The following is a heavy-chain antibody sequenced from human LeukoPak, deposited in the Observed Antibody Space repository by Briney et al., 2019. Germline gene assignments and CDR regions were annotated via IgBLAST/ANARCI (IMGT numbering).Heavy chain of an antibody. CDR1: GYTFTSHG. Sequence: ASVKVSCKASGYTFTSHGLSWARQAPGQGLEWMGRINPNSGGTNYAQKFQGRVTMTRDTSISTAYMELSRLRSDDTAVYYCARGGYDFVYYYYGMDVWGQGTTVTVSS. V-gene: IGHV1-2*06. J-gene: IGHJ6*02. D-gene: IGHD3-3*01. CDR2: INPNSGGT. CDR3: ARGGYDFVYYYYGMDV.